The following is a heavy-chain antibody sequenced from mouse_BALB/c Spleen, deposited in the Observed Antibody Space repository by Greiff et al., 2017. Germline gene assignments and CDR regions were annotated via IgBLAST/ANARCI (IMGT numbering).Heavy chain of an antibody. CDR1: GFTFSSYG. Sequence: DVKLVESGGDLVKPGGSLKLSCAASGFTFSSYGMSWVRQTPDKRLEWVATISSGGSYTYYPDSVKGRFTISRDNAKNTLYLQMSSLKSEDTAMYYCARHFTTTYAMDYWGQGTSVTVSS. V-gene: IGHV5-6*02. D-gene: IGHD1-1*01. J-gene: IGHJ4*01. CDR3: ARHFTTTYAMDY. CDR2: ISSGGSYT.